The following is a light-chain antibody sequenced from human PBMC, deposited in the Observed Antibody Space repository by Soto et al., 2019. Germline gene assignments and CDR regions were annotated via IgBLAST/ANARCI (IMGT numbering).Light chain of an antibody. V-gene: IGKV1-39*01. Sequence: DIQMAQSPWSLSASVGDRVTITCRASQTISTYLNWYQQKPGKAPRLLIYDASSLLSGVPSRFSGSGSGTDFTLTIASLQPEDFSTYYCQQSDSTPYTFGQGTKVDI. CDR1: QTISTY. CDR3: QQSDSTPYT. CDR2: DAS. J-gene: IGKJ2*01.